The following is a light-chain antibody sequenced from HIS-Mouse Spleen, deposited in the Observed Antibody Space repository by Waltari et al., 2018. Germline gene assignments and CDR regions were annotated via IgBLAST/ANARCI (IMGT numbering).Light chain of an antibody. J-gene: IGLJ1*01. CDR2: GKN. V-gene: IGLV3-19*01. CDR1: SPRSYY. CDR3: NSRDSSGNHLSV. Sequence: SSELTQDPAVSVALGQTVRITCQGDSPRSYYASWYQQKPGQAPVLVIYGKNNRPSGIPDRFSGSSSGNTASLTITGAQAEDEADYYCNSRDSSGNHLSVFGTGTKVTVL.